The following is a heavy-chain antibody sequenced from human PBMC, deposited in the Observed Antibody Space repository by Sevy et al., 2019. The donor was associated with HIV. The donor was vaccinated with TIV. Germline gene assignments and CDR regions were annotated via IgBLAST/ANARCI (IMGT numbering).Heavy chain of an antibody. CDR3: AKGDFYYDSSGYYLFDY. D-gene: IGHD3-22*01. J-gene: IGHJ4*02. Sequence: GGSLRLSCAASGFTFSGYAMSWVRQAPGKGLEWVSGISGGGGKSYYVDSVKGRFTISRDNSKNTLYLQMNILRAEDTAVYYCAKGDFYYDSSGYYLFDYWGQGTLVTVSS. V-gene: IGHV3-23*01. CDR2: ISGGGGKS. CDR1: GFTFSGYA.